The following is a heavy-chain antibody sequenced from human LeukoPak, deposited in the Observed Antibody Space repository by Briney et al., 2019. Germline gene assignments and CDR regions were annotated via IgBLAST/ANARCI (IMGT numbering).Heavy chain of an antibody. Sequence: KASETLSLTCTVSGYSISSGYYWSWIRQPPGKGLEWIGEINHSGSTNYNPSLKSRVTISVDTSKNQFSLKLSSVTAADTAVYYCAVNVDTAMDNWFDPWGQGTLVTVSS. CDR2: INHSGST. D-gene: IGHD5-18*01. CDR3: AVNVDTAMDNWFDP. V-gene: IGHV4-38-2*02. CDR1: GYSISSGYY. J-gene: IGHJ5*02.